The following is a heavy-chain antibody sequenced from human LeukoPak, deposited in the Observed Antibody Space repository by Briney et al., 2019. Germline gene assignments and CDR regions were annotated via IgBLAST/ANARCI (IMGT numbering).Heavy chain of an antibody. CDR3: ARDLRLTTIFGVVSN. J-gene: IGHJ4*02. Sequence: GGSLRLSCAASGFTVSSNYMSWVRQAPGKGLEWDSVIYSGGSTYYADSVRGRFTISRDNSMNALYLQMNSLRAEDTAVYYCARDLRLTTIFGVVSNWGQGTLVTVSS. CDR2: IYSGGST. D-gene: IGHD3-3*01. CDR1: GFTVSSNY. V-gene: IGHV3-66*02.